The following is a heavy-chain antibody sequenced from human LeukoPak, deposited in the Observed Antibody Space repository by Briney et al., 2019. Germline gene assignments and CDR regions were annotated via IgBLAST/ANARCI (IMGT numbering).Heavy chain of an antibody. CDR2: IYYSGST. CDR3: ARERGYCSSTSCPLFDY. D-gene: IGHD2-2*01. CDR1: GGSNSSYY. Sequence: SETLSLTCTVSGGSNSSYYWSWIRQPPGKGLEWIGYIYYSGSTNYNPSLKSRVTISVDTSKNQFSLKLSSVTAADTAVYYCARERGYCSSTSCPLFDYWGQGTLVTVSS. V-gene: IGHV4-59*01. J-gene: IGHJ4*02.